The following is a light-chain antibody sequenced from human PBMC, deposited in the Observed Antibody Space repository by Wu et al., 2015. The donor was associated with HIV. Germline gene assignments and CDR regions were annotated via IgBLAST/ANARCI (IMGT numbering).Light chain of an antibody. J-gene: IGKJ1*01. CDR3: QQFNNYPRT. CDR2: DAS. V-gene: IGKV1D-13*01. Sequence: AIQLTQSPSSLSASVGDRVTITCRASQGIGSALAWYQQKPGKAPKLLIYDASTLESEVPSRFSGSGSGTDFTLTISSLQPEDFATYYCQQFNNYPRTFGQGTKVEIK. CDR1: QGIGSA.